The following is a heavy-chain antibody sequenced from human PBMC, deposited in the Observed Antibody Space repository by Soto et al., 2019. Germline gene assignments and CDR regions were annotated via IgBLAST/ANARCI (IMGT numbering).Heavy chain of an antibody. D-gene: IGHD3-3*01. CDR3: ARHYYDFWSGYLTHYYYYYMDV. V-gene: IGHV4-34*01. CDR2: VNPSGGA. Sequence: SETLSLTCAVSGGSFNNYRWIWIRQPPGKGLEWIGEVNPSGGANYNPSLKSRVTISVDTSKNQFSLKLSSVTAADTAVYYCARHYYDFWSGYLTHYYYYYMDVWGKGTTVTVSS. CDR1: GGSFNNYR. J-gene: IGHJ6*03.